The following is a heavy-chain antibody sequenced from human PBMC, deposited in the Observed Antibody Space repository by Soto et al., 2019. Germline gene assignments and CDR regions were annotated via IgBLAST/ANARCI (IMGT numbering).Heavy chain of an antibody. CDR2: INAGNGHT. V-gene: IGHV1-3*01. CDR1: GYTFTSYA. CDR3: ARGITLPTPLDY. D-gene: IGHD1-20*01. J-gene: IGHJ4*02. Sequence: ASVKVSCKASGYTFTSYAIHWVRQAPGQRLEWMGWINAGNGHTKYSQKFQGRVTITRDSSASTAYMELSSLRSEDTAVYYCARGITLPTPLDYWGQGTLVTGSS.